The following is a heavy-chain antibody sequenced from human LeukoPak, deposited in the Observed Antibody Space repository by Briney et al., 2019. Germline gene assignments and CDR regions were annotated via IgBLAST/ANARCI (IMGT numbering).Heavy chain of an antibody. CDR2: VYHSGT. J-gene: IGHJ5*02. Sequence: SSETLSLTCAVSGYSISSGYDWGWIRQPPGKGLEWIESVYHSGTYYNPSLKSRVTISVDMSKNHFSLRLSSVTAADTAVYYCARQRSTNCFDPWGQGTLVTVSS. CDR3: ARQRSTNCFDP. D-gene: IGHD5/OR15-5a*01. V-gene: IGHV4-38-2*01. CDR1: GYSISSGYD.